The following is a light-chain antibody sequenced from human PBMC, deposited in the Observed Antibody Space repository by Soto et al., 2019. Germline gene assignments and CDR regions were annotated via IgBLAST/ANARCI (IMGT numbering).Light chain of an antibody. J-gene: IGKJ3*01. CDR2: GAS. Sequence: EMVMTQSPATLSVSPGERATLSCRASQSVSTDLAWYQQKPGQAPRRLIYGASTRATGIPARFSGSGSGTEFTLTINSLQSEDLAVYYCHQYNDWPRFTFGPGTKVDIK. V-gene: IGKV3-15*01. CDR1: QSVSTD. CDR3: HQYNDWPRFT.